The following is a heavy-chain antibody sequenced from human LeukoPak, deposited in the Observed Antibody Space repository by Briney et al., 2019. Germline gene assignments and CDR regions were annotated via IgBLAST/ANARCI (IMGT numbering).Heavy chain of an antibody. Sequence: ASVKVSCKSSGYTFTGYYMRWVRQAPGQGLEWMGCINPNSGGTNYAQKFQGRVTMTRDTSISTAYMELSRLRSDDTAVYYCARGSSSWYGGGDYWGQGTLVTVSS. CDR1: GYTFTGYY. CDR2: INPNSGGT. J-gene: IGHJ4*02. V-gene: IGHV1-2*02. CDR3: ARGSSSWYGGGDY. D-gene: IGHD6-13*01.